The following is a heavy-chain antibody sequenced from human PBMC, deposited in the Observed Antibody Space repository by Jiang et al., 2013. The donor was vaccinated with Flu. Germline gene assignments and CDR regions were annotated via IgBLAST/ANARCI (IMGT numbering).Heavy chain of an antibody. D-gene: IGHD1-1*01. J-gene: IGHJ1*01. Sequence: LEWVSYITSTGLTKYYADSVRGRFTISRDNARNSLYLQMYSLTAEDTAVYYCARDQANGAETVPGLWGQ. CDR2: ITSTGLTK. CDR3: ARDQANGAETVPGL. V-gene: IGHV3-48*01.